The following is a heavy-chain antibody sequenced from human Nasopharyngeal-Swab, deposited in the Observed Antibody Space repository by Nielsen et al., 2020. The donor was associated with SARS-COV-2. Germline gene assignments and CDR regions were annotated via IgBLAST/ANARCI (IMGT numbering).Heavy chain of an antibody. CDR1: GGTFSSYA. D-gene: IGHD4-11*01. Sequence: SVKVSCKASGGTFSSYAISWVRQAPGQGLEWMGGITPIFGTANYAQKFQGRVTITADESTSTAYMELSSLRSEDTAVYYCARGSETHDYSNYVFNVYYYYMDVWGKGTTVTVSS. V-gene: IGHV1-69*13. CDR3: ARGSETHDYSNYVFNVYYYYMDV. J-gene: IGHJ6*03. CDR2: ITPIFGTA.